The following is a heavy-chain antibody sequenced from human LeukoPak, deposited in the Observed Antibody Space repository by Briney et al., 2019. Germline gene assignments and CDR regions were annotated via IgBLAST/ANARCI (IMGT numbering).Heavy chain of an antibody. Sequence: GGSLRLSCAASGLTFSSYAMHWVRQAPGKGLEWVAVISYDGSNKYYADSVKGRFTISRDNSKNTLYLQMNSLRAEDTAVYHCAKELGILGPSGFDYWGQGTLVTVSS. CDR2: ISYDGSNK. D-gene: IGHD7-27*01. CDR1: GLTFSSYA. CDR3: AKELGILGPSGFDY. J-gene: IGHJ4*02. V-gene: IGHV3-30*04.